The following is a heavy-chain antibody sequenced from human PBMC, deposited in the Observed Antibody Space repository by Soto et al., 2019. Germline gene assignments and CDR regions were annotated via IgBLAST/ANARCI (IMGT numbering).Heavy chain of an antibody. V-gene: IGHV3-48*01. CDR2: FRSSGSVI. CDR1: GFTFRSYS. Sequence: EVQLVESGGGLVQPGGSLRLSCAASGFTFRSYSMNWVRQAPGKGLEWVSYFRSSGSVIWYADSVKGRFTISRDDAKNSLDPQMNSRRAEDTAVYYCARDDKWGFDYWGQGALVTVSS. J-gene: IGHJ4*02. CDR3: ARDDKWGFDY. D-gene: IGHD1-26*01.